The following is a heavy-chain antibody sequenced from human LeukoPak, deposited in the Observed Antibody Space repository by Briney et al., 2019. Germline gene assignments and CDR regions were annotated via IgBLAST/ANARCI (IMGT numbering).Heavy chain of an antibody. CDR3: AKESPYRAPTRTYYFDY. CDR1: GFTFSSYT. Sequence: GGSLRLSCAASGFTFSSYTMSWVRQAPGKGLEWVSAISGSDGRLFYADSVKGRFTISRDNSKNTLHLQMNSLRAEDTAVYYCAKESPYRAPTRTYYFDYWGQGTLVTVSS. V-gene: IGHV3-23*01. J-gene: IGHJ4*02. CDR2: ISGSDGRL. D-gene: IGHD1-14*01.